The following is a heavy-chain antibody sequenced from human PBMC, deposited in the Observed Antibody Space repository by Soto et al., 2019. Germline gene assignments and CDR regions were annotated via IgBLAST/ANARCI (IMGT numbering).Heavy chain of an antibody. V-gene: IGHV1-8*01. Sequence: ASVKVSCKASGYTFTSYDINWVRQATGQGLEWMGWMNPNSGNTGYAQKFQGRVTMTRNTSISTAYMELSSLRSEDTAVYYCARGYCSGGSCYWGYYYYYYGMDVWGQGTTVTVSS. CDR2: MNPNSGNT. J-gene: IGHJ6*02. CDR1: GYTFTSYD. CDR3: ARGYCSGGSCYWGYYYYYYGMDV. D-gene: IGHD2-15*01.